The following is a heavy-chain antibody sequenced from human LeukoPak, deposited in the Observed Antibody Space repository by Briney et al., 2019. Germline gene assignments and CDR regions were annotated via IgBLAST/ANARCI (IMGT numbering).Heavy chain of an antibody. D-gene: IGHD4-23*01. CDR1: GFTFSNYW. CDR3: VRDLILVDTPGDDFDY. J-gene: IGHJ4*02. CDR2: INVDGSVK. V-gene: IGHV3-74*01. Sequence: AGGSLRLSCAASGFTFSNYWMHWVRQVPGKELVWVSRINVDGSVKSYADSVKGRFTISRDNAKNTVSLQMNSLRAEDTAVYYCVRDLILVDTPGDDFDYWGQGALVTVSS.